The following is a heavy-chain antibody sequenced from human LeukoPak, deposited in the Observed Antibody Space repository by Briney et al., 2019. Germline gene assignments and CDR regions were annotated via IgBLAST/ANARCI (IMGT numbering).Heavy chain of an antibody. CDR3: ARENYYDGSGYYTYYHYMDV. J-gene: IGHJ6*03. D-gene: IGHD3-22*01. Sequence: GGSLRLSCAGSGFSFSGYGISWVRLAPGKGLEWVSSITSGSDYIHYADSVKGRLITSRDNAKNSVYLQMNSLRAEDTADYYCARENYYDGSGYYTYYHYMDVWGKGTTVTVSS. V-gene: IGHV3-21*01. CDR1: GFSFSGYG. CDR2: ITSGSDYI.